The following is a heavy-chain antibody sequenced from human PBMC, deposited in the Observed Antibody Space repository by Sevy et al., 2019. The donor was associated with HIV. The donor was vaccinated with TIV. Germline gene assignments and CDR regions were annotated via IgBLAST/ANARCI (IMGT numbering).Heavy chain of an antibody. V-gene: IGHV1-18*04. CDR2: ISAYNGNT. CDR1: GYTFTSYG. Sequence: ASVKVSCKASGYTFTSYGISWVRQAPGQGLEWMGWISAYNGNTNYAQKLQGRVIMTTDTSTSTAYMELRSLRSDDTAVYYCARGIPVAGTGVVAGSDDYWGQGTLVTVSS. CDR3: ARGIPVAGTGVVAGSDDY. D-gene: IGHD6-19*01. J-gene: IGHJ4*02.